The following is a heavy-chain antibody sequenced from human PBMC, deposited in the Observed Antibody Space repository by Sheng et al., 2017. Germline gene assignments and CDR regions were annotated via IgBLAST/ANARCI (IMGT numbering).Heavy chain of an antibody. CDR1: GGSISSSSYY. J-gene: IGHJ4*02. V-gene: IGHV4-39*07. D-gene: IGHD3-22*01. Sequence: QLQLQESGPGLVKPSETLSLTCTVSGGSISSSSYYWGWIRQPPGKGLEWIGSIYYSGSTYYNPSLKSRVTISVDTSKNQFSLKLSSVTAADTAVYYCAREGYYDSSGPFDYWGQGTLVTVSS. CDR2: IYYSGST. CDR3: AREGYYDSSGPFDY.